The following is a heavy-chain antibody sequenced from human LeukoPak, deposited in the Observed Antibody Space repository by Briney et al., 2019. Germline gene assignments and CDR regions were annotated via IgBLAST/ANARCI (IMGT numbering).Heavy chain of an antibody. Sequence: SETRSLTCTVSGYSISSGYYWGWIRQPPGKGLEWIGSIYHSGSTYYNPSLKSRVTISVDTSKNQFSLKLSSVTAADTAVYYCARSSNYDVPRYFDYWGQGTLVTVSS. D-gene: IGHD4-11*01. CDR2: IYHSGST. V-gene: IGHV4-38-2*02. J-gene: IGHJ4*02. CDR1: GYSISSGYY. CDR3: ARSSNYDVPRYFDY.